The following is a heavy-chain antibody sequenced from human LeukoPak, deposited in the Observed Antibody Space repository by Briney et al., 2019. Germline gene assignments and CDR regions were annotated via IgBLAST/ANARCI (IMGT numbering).Heavy chain of an antibody. D-gene: IGHD3-10*01. CDR2: IRYDGSEK. V-gene: IGHV3-30*02. J-gene: IGHJ4*02. CDR3: AKGKDYYLDY. CDR1: GFIFSNAW. Sequence: GGSLRLSCAASGFIFSNAWMSWVRQAPGKGLEWVAFIRYDGSEKYYADSVKGRITISRDNSKNTLYVQMNSLRAEDTAVYYCAKGKDYYLDYWGQGTLVTVSS.